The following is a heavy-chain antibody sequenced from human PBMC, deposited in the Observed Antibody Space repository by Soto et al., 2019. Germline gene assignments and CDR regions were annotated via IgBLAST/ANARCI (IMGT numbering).Heavy chain of an antibody. J-gene: IGHJ4*02. CDR3: ARERYRSTNCPDY. CDR2: VSFDGSSK. V-gene: IGHV3-30-3*01. D-gene: IGHD2-2*01. Sequence: VAVVSFDGSSKYYADSVRGRFTISRDNSKNTLYLQMNSLRAEDTAVYYCARERYRSTNCPDYWGQGTLVTVSS.